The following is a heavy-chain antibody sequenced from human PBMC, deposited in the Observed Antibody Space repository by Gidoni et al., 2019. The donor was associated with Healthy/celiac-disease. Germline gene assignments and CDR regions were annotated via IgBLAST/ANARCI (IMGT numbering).Heavy chain of an antibody. J-gene: IGHJ4*02. CDR2: IKSKTDGGTT. CDR3: TTRGYDSSCYYYFDY. D-gene: IGHD3-22*01. V-gene: IGHV3-15*07. CDR1: GFTFSNAW. Sequence: EVQLVESGGGLVKPGGSLRLSCAASGFTFSNAWMNWVRQAPGKGLGWVGRIKSKTDGGTTDYAAPVKGRFTISRDDSKNTLYLQMNSLKTEDTAVYYCTTRGYDSSCYYYFDYWGQGTLVTVSS.